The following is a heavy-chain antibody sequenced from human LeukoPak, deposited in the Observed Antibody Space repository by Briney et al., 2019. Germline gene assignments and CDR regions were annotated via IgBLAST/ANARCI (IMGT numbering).Heavy chain of an antibody. Sequence: SQTLSLTCTVSGGSISSGDYYWSWLRQPPGKGLEWIGYIYYSGSTYYNPSLKSRVTISVDTSKNQFSLKLSSVTAADTAVYYCARDLLADDMGVWGKGTTVTVSS. V-gene: IGHV4-30-4*08. J-gene: IGHJ6*03. CDR2: IYYSGST. CDR1: GGSISSGDYY. CDR3: ARDLLADDMGV.